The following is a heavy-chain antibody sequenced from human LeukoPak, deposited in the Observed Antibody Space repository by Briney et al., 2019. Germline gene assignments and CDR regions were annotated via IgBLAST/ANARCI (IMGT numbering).Heavy chain of an antibody. Sequence: GGSLRLSCAASGFTFTDAWMHWVRQAPGKGLEWVSAISGSGGSTYYADSVKGRFTISRDNSKNTLYLQMNSLRAEDTAVYYCARGFRDYYDSSGYYPLDYWGQGTLVTVSS. J-gene: IGHJ4*02. CDR1: GFTFTDAW. CDR3: ARGFRDYYDSSGYYPLDY. D-gene: IGHD3-22*01. CDR2: ISGSGGST. V-gene: IGHV3-23*01.